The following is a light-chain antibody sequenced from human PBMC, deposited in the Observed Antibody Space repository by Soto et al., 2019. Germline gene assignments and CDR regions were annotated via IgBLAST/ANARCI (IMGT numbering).Light chain of an antibody. V-gene: IGLV2-14*01. Sequence: QAALTQPASVSGSTGQSITISCTGTSSDVGGYNYVSWYQQHPGKAPKFMIYDVSNRPSGVSNRFSGSKSGNTASLTISGLQAEDEADYYCSSYPSSSTPVFCGGTQLTVL. CDR1: SSDVGGYNY. J-gene: IGLJ2*01. CDR3: SSYPSSSTPV. CDR2: DVS.